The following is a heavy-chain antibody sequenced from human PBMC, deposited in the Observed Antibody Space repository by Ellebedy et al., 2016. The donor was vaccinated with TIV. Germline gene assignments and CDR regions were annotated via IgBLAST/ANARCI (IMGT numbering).Heavy chain of an antibody. CDR2: ISGSGGTT. CDR3: ARYCSGGSCLSTGCYYGMDV. D-gene: IGHD2-15*01. Sequence: PGGSLRLSCAASGFMFNTYAMSWVRQAPGRGLEWVSTISGSGGTTYYVDSMKGRFTISRDNSKNNLYLQMNSLRAEDTAVYYCARYCSGGSCLSTGCYYGMDVWGQGTTVTVSS. J-gene: IGHJ6*02. CDR1: GFMFNTYA. V-gene: IGHV3-23*01.